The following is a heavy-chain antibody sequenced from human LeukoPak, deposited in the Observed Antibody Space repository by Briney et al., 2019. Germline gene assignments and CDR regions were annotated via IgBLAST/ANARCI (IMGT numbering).Heavy chain of an antibody. V-gene: IGHV1-2*02. CDR3: AKALSGSVFGD. J-gene: IGHJ4*02. Sequence: VASVKVSCKASGYTFTGHYMHWVRQAPGQGPEWMGWIIPKNGGTHYAQKFQGRVTMTRDTSINTAYLEVTSLTSDDTAIYYCAKALSGSVFGDWGQGTLVTVSS. D-gene: IGHD3-3*01. CDR2: IIPKNGGT. CDR1: GYTFTGHY.